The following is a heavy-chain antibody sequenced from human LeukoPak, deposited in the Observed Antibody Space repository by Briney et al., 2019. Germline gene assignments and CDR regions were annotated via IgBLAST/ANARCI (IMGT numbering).Heavy chain of an antibody. CDR1: GGSISSGGYY. CDR3: ARDVPPKYYYDSSGVDY. V-gene: IGHV4-31*03. D-gene: IGHD3-22*01. CDR2: IYYSGST. J-gene: IGHJ4*02. Sequence: TSETLSLTCTVSGGSISSGGYYWSWIRQHPGKGLEWIGYIYYSGSTYYNPSLKSRVTISVDTSKNQFSLKLSSVTAADTAVYYCARDVPPKYYYDSSGVDYWGQGTLVTVSS.